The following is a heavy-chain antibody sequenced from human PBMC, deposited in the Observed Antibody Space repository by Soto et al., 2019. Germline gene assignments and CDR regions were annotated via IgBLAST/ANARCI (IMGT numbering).Heavy chain of an antibody. Sequence: PSETLSLTCAVYGGSFSDYYWNWIRQPPGKWLEWIGEINHRGSTNYNPSLKSRVTISVDTSKNHFSLKLSSVTAADTAVYSCARGRVGATNWNWFDPWGQGXLVTVYS. J-gene: IGHJ5*02. CDR1: GGSFSDYY. D-gene: IGHD1-26*01. CDR3: ARGRVGATNWNWFDP. CDR2: INHRGST. V-gene: IGHV4-34*01.